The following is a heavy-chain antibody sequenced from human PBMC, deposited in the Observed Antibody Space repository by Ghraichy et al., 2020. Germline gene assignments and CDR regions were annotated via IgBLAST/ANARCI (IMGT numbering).Heavy chain of an antibody. Sequence: GGSLRLSCAASGFTFSSYGMHWVRQAPGKGLEWVAVISYDGSNKYYADSVKGRFTISRDNSKNTLYLQMNSLRAEDTAVYYCAKDPTAAPSITMVRGVIAPFDYWGQGTLVTVSS. CDR3: AKDPTAAPSITMVRGVIAPFDY. V-gene: IGHV3-30*18. CDR2: ISYDGSNK. J-gene: IGHJ4*02. D-gene: IGHD3-10*01. CDR1: GFTFSSYG.